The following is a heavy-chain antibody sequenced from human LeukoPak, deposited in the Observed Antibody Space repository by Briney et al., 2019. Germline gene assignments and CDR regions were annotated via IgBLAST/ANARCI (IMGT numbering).Heavy chain of an antibody. D-gene: IGHD2-21*02. CDR2: IIPIFGTA. CDR3: ARELVVTAIPDAFDI. CDR1: GGTFSSYA. Sequence: ASVKVSCKASGGTFSSYAISWVRQAPGQGLEWMGGIIPIFGTANYAQRFQGRVTITTDESTSTAYMELSSLRSEDTAVYYCARELVVTAIPDAFDIWGQGTMVTVSS. J-gene: IGHJ3*02. V-gene: IGHV1-69*05.